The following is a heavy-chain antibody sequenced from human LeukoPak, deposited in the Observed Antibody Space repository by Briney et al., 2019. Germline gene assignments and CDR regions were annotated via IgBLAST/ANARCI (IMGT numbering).Heavy chain of an antibody. J-gene: IGHJ3*02. CDR2: ISGSGGST. CDR1: GFTFSSYA. CDR3: AKDLGPAYYYDSSGAFDI. V-gene: IGHV3-23*01. D-gene: IGHD3-22*01. Sequence: GGSLRLSCAASGFTFSSYAMSWVRQAPGKGLEWVSAISGSGGSTYYADSVKGRFTISRDNSKNTLYLQMNSLRAEDTAVYYCAKDLGPAYYYDSSGAFDIWGQGTMVTVSS.